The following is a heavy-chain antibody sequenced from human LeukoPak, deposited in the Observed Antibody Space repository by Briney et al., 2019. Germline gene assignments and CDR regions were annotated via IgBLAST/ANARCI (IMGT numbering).Heavy chain of an antibody. Sequence: SVKVSCKASGGTFSSYAISWVRQAPGQGLEWMGGIIPIFGTANYAQKFQGRVTITADGSTSTAYMELSSLRSEDTAVYYCASSRLRYCSSTSCYYYYYMDVWGKGTTVTVSS. CDR3: ASSRLRYCSSTSCYYYYYMDV. CDR1: GGTFSSYA. CDR2: IIPIFGTA. D-gene: IGHD2-2*01. V-gene: IGHV1-69*13. J-gene: IGHJ6*03.